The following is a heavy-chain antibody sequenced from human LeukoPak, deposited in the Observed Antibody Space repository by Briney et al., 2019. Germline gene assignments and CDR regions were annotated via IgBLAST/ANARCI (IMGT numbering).Heavy chain of an antibody. V-gene: IGHV4-31*03. CDR2: IYYSGST. CDR3: ARVITIFGVVITNWFDP. D-gene: IGHD3-3*01. Sequence: SQTLSLTCTVSGCSISSGCYCWSWIRQHPGKGLERLGHIYYSGSTYYNPSLKSRVTISVDTSKNQFSLKLSSVTAADTAVYYCARVITIFGVVITNWFDPWGQGTLVTVSS. J-gene: IGHJ5*02. CDR1: GCSISSGCYC.